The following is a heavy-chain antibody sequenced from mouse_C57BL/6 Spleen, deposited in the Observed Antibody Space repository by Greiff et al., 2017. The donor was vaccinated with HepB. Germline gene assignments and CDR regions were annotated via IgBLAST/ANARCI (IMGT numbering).Heavy chain of an antibody. V-gene: IGHV1-66*01. CDR1: GYSFTSYY. Sequence: VQLQESGPELVKPGASVKISCKASGYSFTSYYIHWVKQRPGQGLEWIGWIYPGSGNTKYNEKFKGKATLTADTSSSTAYMQLSSLTSEDSAVYYCARSLLDWYFDVWGTGTTVTVSS. CDR2: IYPGSGNT. CDR3: ARSLLDWYFDV. J-gene: IGHJ1*03.